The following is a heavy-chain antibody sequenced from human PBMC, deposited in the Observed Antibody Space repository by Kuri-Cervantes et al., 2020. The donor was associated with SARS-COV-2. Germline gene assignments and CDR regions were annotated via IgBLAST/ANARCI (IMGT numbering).Heavy chain of an antibody. V-gene: IGHV5-51*01. J-gene: IGHJ4*02. Sequence: GESLKISCKVSGYTFTTHWIGWLRQMPGKGLEWMGIIYPSDSDTRYSPSFQGQVIISVDRSINTAYLQWSSLKPSDTAIYYCARRGSATTFLDYWGQGTQVTCYS. CDR2: IYPSDSDT. CDR1: GYTFTTHW. D-gene: IGHD2-15*01. CDR3: ARRGSATTFLDY.